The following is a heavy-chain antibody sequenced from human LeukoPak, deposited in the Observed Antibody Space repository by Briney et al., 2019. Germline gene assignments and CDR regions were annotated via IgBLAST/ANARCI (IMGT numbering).Heavy chain of an antibody. J-gene: IGHJ4*02. Sequence: GGSLRLSCAASGFTFSNYGMHWVRQAPGKGLEWVATISFDGRNEYYADSVKGRFTISRDNSKNTLYLQMNSLRAEDTATYYCAKGETSGWSLYYFDYWGQGTLVTVSS. CDR2: ISFDGRNE. D-gene: IGHD6-19*01. CDR3: AKGETSGWSLYYFDY. V-gene: IGHV3-33*06. CDR1: GFTFSNYG.